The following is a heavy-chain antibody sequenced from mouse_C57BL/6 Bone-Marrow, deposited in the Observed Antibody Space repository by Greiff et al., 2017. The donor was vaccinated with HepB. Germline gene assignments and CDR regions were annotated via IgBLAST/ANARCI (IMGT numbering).Heavy chain of an antibody. D-gene: IGHD2-14*01. V-gene: IGHV5-4*01. CDR1: GFTFSSYA. Sequence: EVHLVESGGGLVKPGGSLKLSCAASGFTFSSYAMSWVRQTPEKRLEWVATISDGGSYTYYPDNVKGRFTISRDNAKNNLYLQMSHLKSEDTAMYYCASPSYYREAWFAYWGQVTLVTVSA. CDR3: ASPSYYREAWFAY. J-gene: IGHJ3*01. CDR2: ISDGGSYT.